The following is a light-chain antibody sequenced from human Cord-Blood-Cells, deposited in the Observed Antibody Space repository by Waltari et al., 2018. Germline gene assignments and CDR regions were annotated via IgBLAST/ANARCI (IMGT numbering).Light chain of an antibody. CDR1: QSISSW. V-gene: IGKV1-5*03. Sequence: DIQMTQSPSTLSASVGDRVTITCRASQSISSWLAWYQQKPGKAPKLLIYKASSLESGVPSRFSGSESGTEFTRTISSLQPDDFATYYCQQYNSYSPVGQGTKVEIK. CDR3: QQYNSYSP. J-gene: IGKJ1*01. CDR2: KAS.